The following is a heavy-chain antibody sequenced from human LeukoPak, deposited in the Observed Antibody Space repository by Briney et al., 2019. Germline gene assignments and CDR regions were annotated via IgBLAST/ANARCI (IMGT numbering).Heavy chain of an antibody. D-gene: IGHD3-3*01. CDR2: INHSGST. V-gene: IGHV4-34*01. Sequence: SETLSLTCAVYGGSFSGYYWSWIRQPPGKGLEWIGEINHSGSTNYNPSLKGRVTISVDTSKNQFSLKLSSVTAADTAVYYCARDQGKTYYDFWSGYPYYMDVWGKGTTVTVSS. J-gene: IGHJ6*03. CDR1: GGSFSGYY. CDR3: ARDQGKTYYDFWSGYPYYMDV.